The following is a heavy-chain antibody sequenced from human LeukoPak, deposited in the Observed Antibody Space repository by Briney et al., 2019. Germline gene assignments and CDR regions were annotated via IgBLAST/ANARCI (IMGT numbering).Heavy chain of an antibody. CDR1: GGSISSSNW. Sequence: SGTLSLTCAVSGGSISSSNWWSWVRQPPGKGLEWIGYIYYSGSTNYNPSLKSRVTISIDTSKNQFSLKLSSVTAADTAVYYCARVRTYDYVWGSYRYTIFDYFDYWGQGTLVTVSS. CDR3: ARVRTYDYVWGSYRYTIFDYFDY. V-gene: IGHV4-4*02. D-gene: IGHD3-16*02. CDR2: IYYSGST. J-gene: IGHJ4*02.